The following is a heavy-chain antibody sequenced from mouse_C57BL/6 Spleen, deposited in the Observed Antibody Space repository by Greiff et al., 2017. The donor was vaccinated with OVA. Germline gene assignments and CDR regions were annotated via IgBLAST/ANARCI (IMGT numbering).Heavy chain of an antibody. Sequence: VQLQQSGAELVRPGASVTLSCKASGYTFTDYEMHWVKQTPVHGLEWIGAIDPETGGTAYNQKFKGKTILTADKSSSTAYMELRSLTSEDSAVYYCTREGSYWGHGALVTVST. CDR3: TREGSY. CDR2: IDPETGGT. J-gene: IGHJ3*01. CDR1: GYTFTDYE. V-gene: IGHV1-15*01.